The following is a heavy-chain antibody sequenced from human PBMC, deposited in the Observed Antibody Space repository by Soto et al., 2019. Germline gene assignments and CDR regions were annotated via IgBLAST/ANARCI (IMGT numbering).Heavy chain of an antibody. CDR1: GFTFSSYG. CDR3: AKDLGWDDAFDI. D-gene: IGHD1-26*01. Sequence: QVQLVESGGGVVQPGRSLRLSCAASGFTFSSYGMHWVRQAPGKGLEWVAVISSDGSNKYYADSVKGRFTISRDNSKNTLYLQMNSLRAEDTAVYYCAKDLGWDDAFDIWGQGTMVTVSS. J-gene: IGHJ3*02. CDR2: ISSDGSNK. V-gene: IGHV3-30*18.